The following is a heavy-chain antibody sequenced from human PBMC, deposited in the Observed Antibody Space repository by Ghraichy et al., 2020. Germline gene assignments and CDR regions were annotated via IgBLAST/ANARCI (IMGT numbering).Heavy chain of an antibody. J-gene: IGHJ4*02. V-gene: IGHV4-59*01. CDR3: ARAIGGEQWLVRYYFDY. Sequence: SETLSLTCTVSGGSISSYYWSWIRQPPGKGLEWIGYIYYSGSTNYNPSLKSRVTISVDTSKYQFSLKLSSVTAADTAVYYCARAIGGEQWLVRYYFDYWGQGTLVTVSS. CDR1: GGSISSYY. CDR2: IYYSGST. D-gene: IGHD6-19*01.